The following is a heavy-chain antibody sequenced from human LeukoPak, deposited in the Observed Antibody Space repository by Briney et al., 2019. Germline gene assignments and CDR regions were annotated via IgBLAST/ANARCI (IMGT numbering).Heavy chain of an antibody. D-gene: IGHD2-21*02. CDR3: AKLAYCGGDCLPYYYYGMDV. J-gene: IGHJ6*02. CDR2: ISGSGGST. CDR1: GFTFSSYA. V-gene: IGHV3-23*01. Sequence: PGGPLRLSCAASGFTFSSYAMSWVRQAPGKGLEWVSAISGSGGSTYYADSVKGRFTISRDNSKNTLYLQMNSLRAEDTAVYYCAKLAYCGGDCLPYYYYGMDVWGQGTTVTVSS.